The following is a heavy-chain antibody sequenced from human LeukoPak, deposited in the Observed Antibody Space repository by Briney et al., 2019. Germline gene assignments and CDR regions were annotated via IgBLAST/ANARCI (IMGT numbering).Heavy chain of an antibody. CDR3: ARDLGVVSPNNWFDP. V-gene: IGHV1-69*01. J-gene: IGHJ5*02. CDR2: IIPMFRTA. Sequence: SVKVSCKASGGNFNIFAISWVRQAPGQGLEWMGGIIPMFRTANYAQKFQGRVTITADESTSTAYMELSSLRSDDTAVYYCARDLGVVSPNNWFDPWGQGTLVTVSS. CDR1: GGNFNIFA. D-gene: IGHD3-3*01.